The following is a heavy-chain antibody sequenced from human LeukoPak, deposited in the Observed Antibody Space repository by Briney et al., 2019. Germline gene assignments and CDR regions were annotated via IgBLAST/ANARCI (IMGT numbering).Heavy chain of an antibody. Sequence: GGSLKLSCAASGFTFSSNWMHWVRHDPGKGLEWVSGVNSGMTTENYAASVKGRFTISRDNAKNTLYLQMNSLRVEDTAVYYCARGIPNLRGLDARGQGTTVTVSS. CDR2: VNSGMTTE. J-gene: IGHJ6*02. CDR1: GFTFSSNW. CDR3: ARGIPNLRGLDA. V-gene: IGHV3-74*01.